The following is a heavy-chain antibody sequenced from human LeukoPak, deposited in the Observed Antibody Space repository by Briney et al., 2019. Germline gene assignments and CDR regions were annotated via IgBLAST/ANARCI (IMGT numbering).Heavy chain of an antibody. CDR3: ARENDRSGSYYGDAFDI. Sequence: SETLSLTCTVSGGSISSYYWSWIRQPPGKGLEWIGYIYYSGSTNYNPSLKSRVTISVDTSKNQFSLKLSSVTAADTAVYYCARENDRSGSYYGDAFDIWGQGTMVTVSS. CDR1: GGSISSYY. V-gene: IGHV4-59*12. D-gene: IGHD1-26*01. J-gene: IGHJ3*02. CDR2: IYYSGST.